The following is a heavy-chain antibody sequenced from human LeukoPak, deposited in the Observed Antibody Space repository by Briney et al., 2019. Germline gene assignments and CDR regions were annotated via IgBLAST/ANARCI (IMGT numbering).Heavy chain of an antibody. CDR2: ISAYNGNT. D-gene: IGHD3-3*01. V-gene: IGHV1-18*01. CDR1: GCTFTSYG. CDR3: ARLTRFLEWLNEGNYFDY. Sequence: ASVKVSCKASGCTFTSYGISWVRQAPGQGLEWMGWISAYNGNTNYAQKLQGRVTMTTDTSTSTAYMELRSLRSDDTAVYYCARLTRFLEWLNEGNYFDYWGQGTLVTVSS. J-gene: IGHJ4*02.